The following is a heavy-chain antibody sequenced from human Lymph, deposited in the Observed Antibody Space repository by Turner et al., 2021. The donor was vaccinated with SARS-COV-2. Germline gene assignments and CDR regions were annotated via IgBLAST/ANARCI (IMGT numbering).Heavy chain of an antibody. D-gene: IGHD2-21*02. CDR1: GYTLTELP. J-gene: IGHJ4*02. V-gene: IGHV1-24*01. CDR3: ATLKSLGKILTARYYFDF. CDR2: LDHEDGET. Sequence: QVQLVQSGAGVEKAGASVKVSCKGSGYTLTELPIHRVRQAREKGLEVMGGLDHEDGETSYAQKSHGRVTMTGDTSTETAYMELSSLRSEGTSVYDCATLKSLGKILTARYYFDFWGQGTLVTVSS.